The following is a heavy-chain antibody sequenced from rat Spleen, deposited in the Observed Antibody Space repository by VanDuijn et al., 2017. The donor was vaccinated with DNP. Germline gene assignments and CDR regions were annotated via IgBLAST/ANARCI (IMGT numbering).Heavy chain of an antibody. V-gene: IGHV5-22*01. CDR3: VRWNSGHFDY. J-gene: IGHJ2*01. CDR2: ISYDGGST. D-gene: IGHD4-3*01. Sequence: EVQLVESGGGLVQPGRSLKLSCAGSGFTFSDYNLAWVRQAPKKGLEWVATISYDGGSTDYGDSVKGRFTISRDNAKNTQYLQMNSLRSEDMATYYCVRWNSGHFDYWGQGVMVTVSS. CDR1: GFTFSDYN.